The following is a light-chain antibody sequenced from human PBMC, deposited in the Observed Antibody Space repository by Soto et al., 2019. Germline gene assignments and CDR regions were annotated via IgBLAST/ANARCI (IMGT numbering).Light chain of an antibody. CDR2: KAS. CDR3: QQAYSFPIT. Sequence: IQMTQSPSTLCGSVVDIITITFPASQTISSWLAWYQQKPGKAPKLLIYKASTLKSGVPSRFSGSGSGTDFTLTINSLQPEDFATYYCQQAYSFPITFGQGTRLEIK. V-gene: IGKV1-5*03. CDR1: QTISSW. J-gene: IGKJ5*01.